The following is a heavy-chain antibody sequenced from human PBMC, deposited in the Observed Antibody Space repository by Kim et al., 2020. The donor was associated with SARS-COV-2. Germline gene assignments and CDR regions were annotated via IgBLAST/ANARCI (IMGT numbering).Heavy chain of an antibody. J-gene: IGHJ3*02. V-gene: IGHV4-31*03. Sequence: SETLSLTCTVSGGSISRGAYYWRWIRQHPGKGLEWIGYIYYSGSTYYNPSLKSRVTISVDTSKNQFSLKLSSVTAADTAVYYCAREDYYYESSGPKGGAFDIWGQGTMVTVSS. D-gene: IGHD3-22*01. CDR3: AREDYYYESSGPKGGAFDI. CDR1: GGSISRGAYY. CDR2: IYYSGST.